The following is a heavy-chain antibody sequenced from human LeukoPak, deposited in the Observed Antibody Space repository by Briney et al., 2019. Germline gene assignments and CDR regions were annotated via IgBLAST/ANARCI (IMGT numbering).Heavy chain of an antibody. V-gene: IGHV3-11*04. D-gene: IGHD3-22*01. CDR1: GFTFSDYY. CDR3: ARDPHPYYYDSSGYYNY. CDR2: ISSSGSTI. Sequence: GGSLRLSCAASGFTFSDYYMSWIRQAPGKGLEWVSYISSSGSTIYYADSVKGRFTISRDNAKNSLYLQMNSLRAEDTAVYYCARDPHPYYYDSSGYYNYWGQGTLVTVSS. J-gene: IGHJ4*02.